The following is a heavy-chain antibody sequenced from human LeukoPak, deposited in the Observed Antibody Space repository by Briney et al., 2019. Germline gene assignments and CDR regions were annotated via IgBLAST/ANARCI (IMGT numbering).Heavy chain of an antibody. D-gene: IGHD2-15*01. CDR1: GGSISSYY. CDR2: IYYSGST. CDR3: ARHGDIVVVPPANVDYYGMDV. V-gene: IGHV4-59*08. Sequence: SETLSLTCTVSGGSISSYYWSWIRQPPGKGLEWIGYIYYSGSTNYNPSLKSRVTISVDTSKNQFSLKLSSVTAADTAVYYCARHGDIVVVPPANVDYYGMDVWGQGTTVTVSS. J-gene: IGHJ6*02.